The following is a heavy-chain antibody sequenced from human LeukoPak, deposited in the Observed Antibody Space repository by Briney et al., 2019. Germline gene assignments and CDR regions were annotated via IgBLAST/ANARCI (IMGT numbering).Heavy chain of an antibody. D-gene: IGHD5-12*01. CDR3: ARNDRRSDVDIVATPFDY. J-gene: IGHJ4*02. Sequence: ASVKVSCKASGYTFTSYGISWVRQAPGQGLEWMGWISAYNGNTNYAQKLQGRVTMTTDTSTSTAYMELRSLRSDDTAVYYCARNDRRSDVDIVATPFDYWGQGTLVTVSS. CDR1: GYTFTSYG. V-gene: IGHV1-18*01. CDR2: ISAYNGNT.